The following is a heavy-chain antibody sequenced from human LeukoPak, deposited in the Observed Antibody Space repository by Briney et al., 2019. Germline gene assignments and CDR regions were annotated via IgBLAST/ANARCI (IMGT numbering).Heavy chain of an antibody. CDR3: ATAPPVPYYFDY. CDR1: GFTFSSYG. Sequence: GGSLRLSCAASGFTFSSYGMNWVRQAPGKGLEWVSSITSSSSYIYYADSVKGRFTISRDNAKNSLYLQMNSLRAEDTAVYYCATAPPVPYYFDYWGQGTLVTVSS. CDR2: ITSSSSYI. D-gene: IGHD1-1*01. V-gene: IGHV3-21*01. J-gene: IGHJ4*02.